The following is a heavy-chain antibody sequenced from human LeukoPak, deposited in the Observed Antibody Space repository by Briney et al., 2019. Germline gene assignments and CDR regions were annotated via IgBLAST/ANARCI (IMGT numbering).Heavy chain of an antibody. D-gene: IGHD4-11*01. Sequence: SVTVSCKASGGTFSSYAISWVRQAPGQGLEWMGGIIPIFGTANYAQKFQGRVTITADESTSTAYMELSSLRSEDTAVYYCARDTVTTSGPFDYWGQGTLVTVSS. CDR3: ARDTVTTSGPFDY. CDR1: GGTFSSYA. CDR2: IIPIFGTA. J-gene: IGHJ4*02. V-gene: IGHV1-69*13.